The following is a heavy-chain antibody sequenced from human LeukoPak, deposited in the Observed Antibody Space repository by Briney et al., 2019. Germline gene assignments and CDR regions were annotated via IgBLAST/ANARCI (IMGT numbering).Heavy chain of an antibody. V-gene: IGHV1-46*01. Sequence: GASVKVSCKASGYTFSSYYMHWVRQAPGQGLEWMGIINPSGGTTTYAQKFQGRVTMTRDTSTGTVYMELNSLRSEDTAVYYCARGAQIAVAGSLDAFDIWGQGTMVTVSS. CDR1: GYTFSSYY. D-gene: IGHD6-19*01. CDR2: INPSGGTT. J-gene: IGHJ3*02. CDR3: ARGAQIAVAGSLDAFDI.